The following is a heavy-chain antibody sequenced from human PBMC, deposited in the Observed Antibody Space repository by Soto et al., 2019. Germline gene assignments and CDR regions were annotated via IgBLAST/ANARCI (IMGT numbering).Heavy chain of an antibody. CDR2: ISGSGGSK. D-gene: IGHD3-22*01. J-gene: IGHJ1*01. Sequence: QPGGSRRRSWAVSGFTFSSSAMSWVRPPQGKGLEWVSGISGSGGSKYCENSVKGRFTISSDNSKTTLYLQMNRLRAEETAVYYWKKDVGYDTSGYWGSAEFVHQCGEGTLAIAS. CDR3: KKDVGYDTSGYWGSAEFVHQ. V-gene: IGHV3-23*01. CDR1: GFTFSSSA.